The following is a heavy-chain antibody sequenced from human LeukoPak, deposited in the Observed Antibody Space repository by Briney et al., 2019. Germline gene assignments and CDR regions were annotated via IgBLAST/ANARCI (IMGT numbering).Heavy chain of an antibody. CDR1: GFTFDDYA. CDR2: ISWNSGSI. CDR3: AKDRTATSDAFDI. Sequence: PGGSLRLSCAASGFTFDDYAIHWVRQAPGKGLEWVSGISWNSGSIGYADSVKGRFTISRDNAKNSLYLQMNSLRAEDTALYYCAKDRTATSDAFDIWGQGTMVTVSS. V-gene: IGHV3-9*01. J-gene: IGHJ3*02. D-gene: IGHD5-12*01.